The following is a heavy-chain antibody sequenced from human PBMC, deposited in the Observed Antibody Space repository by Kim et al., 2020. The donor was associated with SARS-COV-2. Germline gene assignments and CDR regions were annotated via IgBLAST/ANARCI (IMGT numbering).Heavy chain of an antibody. J-gene: IGHJ4*02. V-gene: IGHV3-23*01. D-gene: IGHD6-6*01. Sequence: TYYADSVKGRFTISRDNSKNTLYLQMNSLRAEDTAVYYCANVPPLRKPDYWGQGTLVTVSS. CDR2: T. CDR3: ANVPPLRKPDY.